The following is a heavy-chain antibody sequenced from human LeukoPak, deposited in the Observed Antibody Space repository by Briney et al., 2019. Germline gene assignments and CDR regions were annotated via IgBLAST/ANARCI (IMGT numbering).Heavy chain of an antibody. Sequence: GSLRLSCAASGFTFSSYWMSWVRQAPGKGLEWVANIKQDGSEKYYVDSVKGRFTISRDNAKNSLYLQMNSLRAEDTAVYYCAREGITIFGVDTGFDPWGQGTLVTVSS. CDR2: IKQDGSEK. V-gene: IGHV3-7*01. J-gene: IGHJ5*02. CDR1: GFTFSSYW. CDR3: AREGITIFGVDTGFDP. D-gene: IGHD3-3*01.